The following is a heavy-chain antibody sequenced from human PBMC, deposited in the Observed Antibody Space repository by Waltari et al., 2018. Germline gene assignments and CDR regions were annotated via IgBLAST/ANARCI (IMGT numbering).Heavy chain of an antibody. Sequence: QVQLVESGGGVVQPGSSLSLSCAASGFPFSSYGLHWARQAHCTGLEWVAGIWYDGSNKYYADSVKGRFTSSRDNSKNTLYLQMNSLRAEDTAVYYCARTLNYYDSSGWGFAYWGQGTLVTVSS. CDR2: IWYDGSNK. CDR3: ARTLNYYDSSGWGFAY. J-gene: IGHJ4*02. D-gene: IGHD3-22*01. V-gene: IGHV3-33*01. CDR1: GFPFSSYG.